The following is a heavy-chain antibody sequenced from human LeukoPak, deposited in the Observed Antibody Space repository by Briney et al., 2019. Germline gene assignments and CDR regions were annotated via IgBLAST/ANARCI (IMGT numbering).Heavy chain of an antibody. CDR3: AKESSCGGDCYPGYFDY. D-gene: IGHD2-21*02. Sequence: GGSLRLSCAASGFTLRNYAMSWVRQAPGKGLEWVAVISYDGSNKYYADSVKGRFTISRDNSKNTLYLQMNSLRAEDTAVYYCAKESSCGGDCYPGYFDYWGQGTLVTVSS. CDR2: ISYDGSNK. J-gene: IGHJ4*02. V-gene: IGHV3-30*18. CDR1: GFTLRNYA.